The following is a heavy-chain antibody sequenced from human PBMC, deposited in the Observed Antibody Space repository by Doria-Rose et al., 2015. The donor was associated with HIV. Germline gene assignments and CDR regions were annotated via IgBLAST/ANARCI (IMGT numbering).Heavy chain of an antibody. V-gene: IGHV4-59*01. CDR2: IYYSGST. CDR1: GGSISGFY. Sequence: TLSLTCTVSGGSISGFYWSWIRQPPGKGLEWIGYIYYSGSTNYNPSLKSRVTISVDTSKNQFSLKLSSVTAADTAVYYCARGTFYDSSGYYPYFDYWGQGTLVTVSS. J-gene: IGHJ4*02. D-gene: IGHD3-22*01. CDR3: ARGTFYDSSGYYPYFDY.